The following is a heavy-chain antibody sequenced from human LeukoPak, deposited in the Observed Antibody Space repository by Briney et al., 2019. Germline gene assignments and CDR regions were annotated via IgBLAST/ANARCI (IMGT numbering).Heavy chain of an antibody. CDR2: IIPIFGTA. CDR1: GGTFSGYA. Sequence: SVKVSCKASGGTFSGYAISWVRQAPGQGLEWMGGIIPIFGTANYAQKFQGRVTITTDESTSTAYMELSSLRSEDTAVYYCAGVAYYYDSSGYYFDYWGQGTLVTVSS. J-gene: IGHJ4*02. V-gene: IGHV1-69*05. D-gene: IGHD3-22*01. CDR3: AGVAYYYDSSGYYFDY.